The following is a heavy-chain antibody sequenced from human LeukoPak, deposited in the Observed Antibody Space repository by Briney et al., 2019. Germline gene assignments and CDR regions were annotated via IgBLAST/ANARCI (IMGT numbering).Heavy chain of an antibody. Sequence: PSETLSLTCAVSGYSISSGYYWGWIRQPPGKGLEWIGSIYHSGSTYYNPSLKSRVTISVDTSKNQFTLKLSSVTAADTAVYYCASLNFWSGYDGDYWGQGTLVTVSS. J-gene: IGHJ4*02. CDR2: IYHSGST. V-gene: IGHV4-38-2*01. CDR1: GYSISSGYY. D-gene: IGHD3-3*01. CDR3: ASLNFWSGYDGDY.